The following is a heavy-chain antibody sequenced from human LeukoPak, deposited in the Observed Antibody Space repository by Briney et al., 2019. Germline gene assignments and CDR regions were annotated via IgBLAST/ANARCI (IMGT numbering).Heavy chain of an antibody. Sequence: ASVKVSCKASGYTFTSYDINWVRQATGQGLEWMGWMNPNSGNTGYAQKFQGRVTMTRNTSISTAYMELSSLRSEDTAVYYCARGLTYYDFWSGYYPHYYYYMDVWGKGTTVTVSS. J-gene: IGHJ6*03. D-gene: IGHD3-3*01. V-gene: IGHV1-8*01. CDR2: MNPNSGNT. CDR1: GYTFTSYD. CDR3: ARGLTYYDFWSGYYPHYYYYMDV.